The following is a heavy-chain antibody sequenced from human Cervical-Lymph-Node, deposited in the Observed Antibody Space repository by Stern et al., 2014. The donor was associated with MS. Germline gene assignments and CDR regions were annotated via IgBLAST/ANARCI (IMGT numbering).Heavy chain of an antibody. J-gene: IGHJ2*01. Sequence: VQLVESGGGLVKPGGSLRLSCAASGFTFSSYGMHWVRQAPGKGLEWVAVIWYDGSNKYYADSVKGRFTISRDNSKNTLYLQMNSLRAEDTAVYYCARDSRWEPRYFDLWGRGTLVTVSS. V-gene: IGHV3-33*08. CDR2: IWYDGSNK. D-gene: IGHD1-26*01. CDR1: GFTFSSYG. CDR3: ARDSRWEPRYFDL.